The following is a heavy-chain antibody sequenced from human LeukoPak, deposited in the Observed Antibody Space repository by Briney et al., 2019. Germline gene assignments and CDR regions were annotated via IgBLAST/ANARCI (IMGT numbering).Heavy chain of an antibody. CDR1: GGSFSGYY. Sequence: SETLSLTCAVYGGSFSGYYWSWIRQPPGKGLEWIGYIYYSGSTNYNPSLKSRVTISVDTSKNQFSLKLSSVTAADTAVYYCARYYYDSSGYLGYYYYGMDVWGQGTTVTVSS. J-gene: IGHJ6*02. CDR3: ARYYYDSSGYLGYYYYGMDV. CDR2: IYYSGST. D-gene: IGHD3-22*01. V-gene: IGHV4-59*08.